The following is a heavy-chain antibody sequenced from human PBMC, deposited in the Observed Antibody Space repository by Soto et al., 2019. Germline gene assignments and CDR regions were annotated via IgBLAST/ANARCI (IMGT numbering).Heavy chain of an antibody. CDR3: ARPYYYGSGSYFWPSGTNWFDP. D-gene: IGHD3-10*01. V-gene: IGHV3-23*01. Sequence: QPGGSLRLSCAASGFTFSSYAMSWVRQAPGKGLEWVSAISGSGGSTYYADSVKGRFTISRDNSKNTLYLQMNSLRAEDTAVYYCARPYYYGSGSYFWPSGTNWFDPWGQGTLVTVSS. J-gene: IGHJ5*02. CDR1: GFTFSSYA. CDR2: ISGSGGST.